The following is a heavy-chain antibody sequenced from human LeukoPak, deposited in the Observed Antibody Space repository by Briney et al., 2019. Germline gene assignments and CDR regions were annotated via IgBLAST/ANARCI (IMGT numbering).Heavy chain of an antibody. J-gene: IGHJ6*02. CDR1: GFTFSDAW. Sequence: KPGGSLRRSCAASGFTFSDAWMTWVRQAPGKGLEWIGRIYTSGSTNYNPSLKSRVTMSVDTSKNQFSLKLSSVTAADTAVYYCARDLDYALVYDYGMDVWGQGTTVTVSS. CDR3: ARDLDYALVYDYGMDV. V-gene: IGHV4-4*07. CDR2: IYTSGST. D-gene: IGHD3/OR15-3a*01.